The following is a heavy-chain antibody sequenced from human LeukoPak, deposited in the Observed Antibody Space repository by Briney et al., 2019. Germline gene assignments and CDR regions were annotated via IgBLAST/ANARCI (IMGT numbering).Heavy chain of an antibody. J-gene: IGHJ6*02. CDR3: ARAPTRAAAGTSTGDYYGMDV. Sequence: PGGYLRLSCSASGFTFSDYYMSWIRQAPGKGLEWFSYISSSGSTIYYAVSVKGRFTISRDNAKNSLYLQMNSLRAEDTAVYYCARAPTRAAAGTSTGDYYGMDVWGQGTTVTVSS. CDR1: GFTFSDYY. D-gene: IGHD6-13*01. CDR2: ISSSGSTI. V-gene: IGHV3-11*01.